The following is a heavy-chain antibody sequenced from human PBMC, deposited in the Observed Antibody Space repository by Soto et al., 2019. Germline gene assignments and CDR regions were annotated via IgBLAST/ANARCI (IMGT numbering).Heavy chain of an antibody. V-gene: IGHV3-30*04. Sequence: ESGGGVVQPGRSLRLSCVPSGFTFSTYAMHWVRQAPGKGLEWVAIISYDGTNKYYADSVKGRFTISRDNSKNTLYLQMNSLRVEVTALYYCAKDRGRYCSGGTCYLFDSWGQGALVTVSS. J-gene: IGHJ4*02. D-gene: IGHD2-15*01. CDR2: ISYDGTNK. CDR3: AKDRGRYCSGGTCYLFDS. CDR1: GFTFSTYA.